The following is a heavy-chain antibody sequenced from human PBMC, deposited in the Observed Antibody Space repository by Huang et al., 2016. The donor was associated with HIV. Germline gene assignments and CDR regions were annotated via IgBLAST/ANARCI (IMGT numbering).Heavy chain of an antibody. CDR2: IYHSGTT. J-gene: IGHJ5*02. D-gene: IGHD6-13*01. Sequence: QLQLQESGPGLVKPSRTLSLSCTVSGGSISSSSYYWGWIRQPPGKGLEWIGSIYHSGTTYYNTALKRRVTISVDTAVDYCAAHGRIVGIPAAPLRFDPWGQGTLVTVSS. CDR1: GGSISSSSYY. CDR3: P. V-gene: IGHV4-39*01.